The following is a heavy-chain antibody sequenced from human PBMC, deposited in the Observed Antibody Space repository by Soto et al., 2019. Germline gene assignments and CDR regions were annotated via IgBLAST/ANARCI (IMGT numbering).Heavy chain of an antibody. J-gene: IGHJ4*02. CDR1: GGSVSIGSYY. Sequence: SETLSLTCTVSGGSVSIGSYYWSWIGQPPGKGLEWIGYIYYSGSTNYNPSLKSRVTISVDTSKNQFSLKLSSVTAADTAVYYCARDRYGSWSGYRILDYWGQGTLVTVSS. CDR2: IYYSGST. V-gene: IGHV4-61*01. D-gene: IGHD3-3*01. CDR3: ARDRYGSWSGYRILDY.